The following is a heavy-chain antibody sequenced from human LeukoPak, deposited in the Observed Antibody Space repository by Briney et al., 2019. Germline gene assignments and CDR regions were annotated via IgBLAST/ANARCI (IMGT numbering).Heavy chain of an antibody. V-gene: IGHV1-2*02. CDR1: GHTFTGYY. J-gene: IGHJ6*02. Sequence: ASVKVSCKASGHTFTGYYIQWVRQAPGHGLEWMGWINPSSGGTNYALKFQGRVTMTRDTSISTAYMELSRLRSDDTAVYYCARDHCTSSGCCEDFYYGLDVWGQGTTVTVSS. CDR3: ARDHCTSSGCCEDFYYGLDV. CDR2: INPSSGGT. D-gene: IGHD2-8*01.